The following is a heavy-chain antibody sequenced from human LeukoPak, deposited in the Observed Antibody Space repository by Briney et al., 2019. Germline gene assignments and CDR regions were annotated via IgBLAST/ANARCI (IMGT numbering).Heavy chain of an antibody. Sequence: GGSLRLSCAASGFTFRSYGMHLVRQAPGKGLEWVTFIRYDGNNKYYADSVKGRFTISRDNSKNTLYLEMNSLRTEDTAVYYCARDQTDAFDIWGQGTMVTVSS. V-gene: IGHV3-30*02. CDR3: ARDQTDAFDI. CDR2: IRYDGNNK. J-gene: IGHJ3*02. CDR1: GFTFRSYG.